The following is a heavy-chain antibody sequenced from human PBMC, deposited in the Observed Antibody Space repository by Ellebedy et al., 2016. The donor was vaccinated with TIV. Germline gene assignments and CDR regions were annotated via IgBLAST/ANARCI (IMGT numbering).Heavy chain of an antibody. D-gene: IGHD1-26*01. CDR3: ARVAGVGATSIDF. V-gene: IGHV1-18*04. J-gene: IGHJ4*02. CDR1: VYTFTTYG. CDR2: ISGYNGHT. Sequence: AASVKVSCKASVYTFTTYGIIWVRQAPGQGRESMGWISGYNGHTNYGHKFQGRVTMTTDTSTTTAYMELRSLASDDTAVYYCARVAGVGATSIDFWGQGTLVTVSS.